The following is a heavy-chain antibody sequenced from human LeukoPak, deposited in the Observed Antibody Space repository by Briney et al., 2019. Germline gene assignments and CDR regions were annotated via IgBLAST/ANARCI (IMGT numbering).Heavy chain of an antibody. CDR3: ARLGCSGGSCRRYFDY. J-gene: IGHJ4*02. D-gene: IGHD2-15*01. V-gene: IGHV4-38-2*01. CDR2: IYHSGST. CDR1: GYSISSGYY. Sequence: PSETLSLTCAVSGYSISSGYYWGWIRQSPGKGLEWIGSIYHSGSTYYNPSLKSRVTISVDTSKNQFSLKLSSVTAADTAVYYCARLGCSGGSCRRYFDYWGQGTLVTVSS.